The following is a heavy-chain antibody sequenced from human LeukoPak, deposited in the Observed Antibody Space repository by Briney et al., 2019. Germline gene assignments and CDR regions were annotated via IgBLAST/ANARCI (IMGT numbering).Heavy chain of an antibody. CDR1: GGSISGYY. CDR3: VRDVSGGSHAFDI. D-gene: IGHD3-3*01. CDR2: IYYSGSAA. J-gene: IGHJ3*02. Sequence: SETLSLTCTVSGGSISGYYWSWIRQPPGKGLEWVGSIYYSGSAANYNPSLESRVMTSVDTSKNQFSLQVNSVTAADTAVYYCVRDVSGGSHAFDIWGQGTMVTVSS. V-gene: IGHV4-59*08.